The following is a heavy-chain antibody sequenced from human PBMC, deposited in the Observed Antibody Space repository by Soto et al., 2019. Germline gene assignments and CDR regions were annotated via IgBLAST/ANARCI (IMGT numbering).Heavy chain of an antibody. Sequence: EVQLVESGGGLVQPGGFLRLSCAASGFTFSLYSMSWVRQAPGKGLEWVSYISRSSTGIHYADSVKGRFTISRDDVTNSMHRQMNSLRDGDTAVYYCARAVTWGLDVWGQGTTVSISS. CDR1: GFTFSLYS. J-gene: IGHJ6*01. D-gene: IGHD3-10*01. CDR3: ARAVTWGLDV. CDR2: ISRSSTGI. V-gene: IGHV3-48*02.